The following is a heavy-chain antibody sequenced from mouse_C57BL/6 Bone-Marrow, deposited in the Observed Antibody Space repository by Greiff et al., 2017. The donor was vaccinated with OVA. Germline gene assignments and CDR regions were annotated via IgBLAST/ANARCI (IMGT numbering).Heavy chain of an antibody. V-gene: IGHV7-3*01. CDR2: IRNKANGYTT. Sequence: EVKVVESGGGLVQPGGSLSLSCAASGFTFTDYYMSWVRQPPGKALEWLGFIRNKANGYTTEYSASVKGRFTISRDNSQSILYLQMNALRAEDSATYYCAGVLRSYFDYWGQGTTLTVSS. J-gene: IGHJ2*01. CDR3: AGVLRSYFDY. D-gene: IGHD1-1*01. CDR1: GFTFTDYY.